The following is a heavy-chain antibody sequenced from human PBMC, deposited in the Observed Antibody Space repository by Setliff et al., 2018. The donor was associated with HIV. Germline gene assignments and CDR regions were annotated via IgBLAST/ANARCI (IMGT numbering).Heavy chain of an antibody. J-gene: IGHJ3*02. D-gene: IGHD6-19*01. Sequence: PSETLSLTCTVSGGSIGIRSYFWGWIRQPPGKGLEWIESVYSSGSTYYNPSLKSRVTVSVDTSKDQFSLRLSSVTVADTAVYYCASGQWLEHAFDIWGQGTVVTVSS. V-gene: IGHV4-39*01. CDR3: ASGQWLEHAFDI. CDR2: VYSSGST. CDR1: GGSIGIRSYF.